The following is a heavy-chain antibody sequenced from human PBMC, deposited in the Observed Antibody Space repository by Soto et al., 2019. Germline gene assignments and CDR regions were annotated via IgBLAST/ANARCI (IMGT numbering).Heavy chain of an antibody. CDR1: VGSISSSSYY. J-gene: IGHJ6*01. D-gene: IGHD6-6*01. Sequence: PSETLSLTCTVSVGSISSSSYYLGWIRHPPGKGLEWVGYIYYSGSTYYNPSLKSRVTISVDTSKNQFSLKLSSVTAADTAVYYCASQAALNGMAFWGQGTTVTVSS. V-gene: IGHV4-30-4*08. CDR3: ASQAALNGMAF. CDR2: IYYSGST.